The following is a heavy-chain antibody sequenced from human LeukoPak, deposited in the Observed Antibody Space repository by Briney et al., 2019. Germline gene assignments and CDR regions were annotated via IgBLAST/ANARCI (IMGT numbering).Heavy chain of an antibody. Sequence: GGSLRLSCAASGFSSSNAWMTWVRQAPGKGLEWVGRIKSRTDAGTTEYAAHVKGRFTISRDDSKNTRYLQMKSLKIEDTAVYYCTPVLGFTRIRGVFVYWGQGTLVTVSS. D-gene: IGHD3-10*01. CDR2: IKSRTDAGTT. V-gene: IGHV3-15*01. CDR3: TPVLGFTRIRGVFVY. CDR1: GFSSSNAW. J-gene: IGHJ4*02.